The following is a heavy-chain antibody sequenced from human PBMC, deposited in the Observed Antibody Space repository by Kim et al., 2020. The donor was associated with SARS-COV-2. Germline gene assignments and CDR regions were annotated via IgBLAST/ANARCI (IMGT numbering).Heavy chain of an antibody. V-gene: IGHV3-48*02. CDR3: ARERSRAAAGTKYYYYYYGMDV. D-gene: IGHD6-13*01. Sequence: GGSLRLSCAASGFTFSSYSMNWVRQAPGKGLEWVSYISSSSSTIYYADSVKGRFTISRDNAKNSLYLQMNSLRDEDTAVYYCARERSRAAAGTKYYYYYYGMDVWGQGTTVTVSS. CDR2: ISSSSSTI. J-gene: IGHJ6*02. CDR1: GFTFSSYS.